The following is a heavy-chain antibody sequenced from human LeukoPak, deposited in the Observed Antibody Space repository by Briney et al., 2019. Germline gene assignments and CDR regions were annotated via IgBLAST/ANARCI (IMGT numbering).Heavy chain of an antibody. CDR2: TYPGDSDT. CDR1: GYTFTTYW. V-gene: IGHV5-51*01. D-gene: IGHD1-1*01. J-gene: IGHJ6*03. Sequence: GESLKISCKASGYTFTTYWIGWVRQMPGKGLEWMGITYPGDSDTRYSPSFQGQVTISADNSINTAYLQWRSLKASDTAMYYCAKLRKAGRRGNDYMDVWGKGTTVTVSS. CDR3: AKLRKAGRRGNDYMDV.